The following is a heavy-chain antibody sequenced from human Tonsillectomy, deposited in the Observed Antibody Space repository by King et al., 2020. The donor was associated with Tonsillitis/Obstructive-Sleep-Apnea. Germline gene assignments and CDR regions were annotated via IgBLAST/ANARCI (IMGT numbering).Heavy chain of an antibody. CDR2: IYYSGST. J-gene: IGHJ4*02. D-gene: IGHD3-9*01. Sequence: VQLQESGPGLVKPSETLSLTCTVSGGSISSYYWSWIRQPPDKGMEWIGYIYYSGSTNYNPSPKSRVTISVATSTNQFSLKLSSVTAADTAVDYCAGVTSGYYNILTGYSDEYYFDYWGQGTLVTVSS. CDR3: AGVTSGYYNILTGYSDEYYFDY. CDR1: GGSISSYY. V-gene: IGHV4-59*01.